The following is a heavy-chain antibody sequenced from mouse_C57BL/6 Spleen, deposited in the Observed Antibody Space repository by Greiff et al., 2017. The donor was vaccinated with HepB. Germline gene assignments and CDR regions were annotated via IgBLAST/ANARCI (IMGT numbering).Heavy chain of an antibody. Sequence: QVHVKQPGAELVRPGSSVKLSCKASGYTFTSYWMHWVKQRPIQGLEWIGNIDPSDSETHYNQKFKDKATLTVDKSSSTAYMQLSSLTSEDSAVYYCAREYYGMGFAYWGQGTLVTVSA. V-gene: IGHV1-52*01. CDR3: AREYYGMGFAY. J-gene: IGHJ3*01. CDR2: IDPSDSET. CDR1: GYTFTSYW. D-gene: IGHD1-1*01.